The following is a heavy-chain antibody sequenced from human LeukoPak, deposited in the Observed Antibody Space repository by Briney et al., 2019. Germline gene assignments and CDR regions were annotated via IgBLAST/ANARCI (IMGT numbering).Heavy chain of an antibody. CDR1: GYTFTSYG. CDR3: ARAYSYGSDYYYGMDV. V-gene: IGHV1-18*01. J-gene: IGHJ6*02. D-gene: IGHD5-18*01. Sequence: AASVKVSCKASGYTFTSYGISWVRQAPGQGLEWMGWISGYNGNTKYAHKVQGRVTMTTDTSTGTAYMELRSLRSDDTAVYYCARAYSYGSDYYYGMDVWGQGTTATVSS. CDR2: ISGYNGNT.